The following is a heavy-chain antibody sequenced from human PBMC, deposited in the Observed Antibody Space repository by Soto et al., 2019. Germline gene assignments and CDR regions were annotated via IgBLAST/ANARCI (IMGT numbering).Heavy chain of an antibody. CDR3: ARNLKLLIEYSSYIVYGFDI. D-gene: IGHD6-6*01. J-gene: IGHJ3*02. V-gene: IGHV1-46*01. CDR1: GYTFTSYY. CDR2: VNPGGGST. Sequence: ASVKVSCKASGYTFTSYYMHCVRQAPGQVLEWMGIVNPGGGSTSYAQKFQCRVTMTRDTSTSTVYMELSSLRSEDTAVYYCARNLKLLIEYSSYIVYGFDIWGQGTLVTVSS.